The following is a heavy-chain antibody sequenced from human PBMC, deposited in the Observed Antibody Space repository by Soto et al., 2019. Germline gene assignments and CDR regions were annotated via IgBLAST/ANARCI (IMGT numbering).Heavy chain of an antibody. D-gene: IGHD2-2*01. V-gene: IGHV4-31*03. CDR3: ARASGIVVFIDY. J-gene: IGHJ4*02. Sequence: PSETLSLTCTVSGGSISSGGYYWNWIRQHPGKGLEWIGYIYYSGSTYYNPSLKSRVTISVDTSKNQSSLKLSSVTAADTAVYYCARASGIVVFIDYWGQGTLVTVS. CDR2: IYYSGST. CDR1: GGSISSGGYY.